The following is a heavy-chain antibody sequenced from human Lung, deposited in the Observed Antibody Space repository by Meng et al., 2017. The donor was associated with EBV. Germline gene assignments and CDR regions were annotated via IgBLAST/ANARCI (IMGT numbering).Heavy chain of an antibody. D-gene: IGHD6-13*01. CDR2: IYYSGST. Sequence: QLQRQEGGQVLVRPPEPLSTTCTVCGGSIRSSSYYWVWTRQPPGKGLEWIGSIYYSGSTYYNPSLKSRVTISIDTSKNQFSLKLSSVTAADTAVYYCARLFSSSWYFLSWGQGTLVTVSS. CDR3: ARLFSSSWYFLS. J-gene: IGHJ4*02. V-gene: IGHV4-39*07. CDR1: GGSIRSSSYY.